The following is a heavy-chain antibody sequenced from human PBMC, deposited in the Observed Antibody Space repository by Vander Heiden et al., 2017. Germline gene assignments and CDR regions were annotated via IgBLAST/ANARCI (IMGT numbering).Heavy chain of an antibody. CDR1: GFTFDDYA. D-gene: IGHD3-10*02. J-gene: IGHJ5*02. CDR3: AKDILVYSVINTMCFDP. CDR2: ISWNSGSI. Sequence: EVQLVESGGGLVQPGRSLRLSCAASGFTFDDYAMHWVRQAPGKGLEWVSGISWNSGSIGYADSGKGRVTISRDNAKNSLYLQMNSLRAEHPALYYCAKDILVYSVINTMCFDPRGQGTLVTVSS. V-gene: IGHV3-9*01.